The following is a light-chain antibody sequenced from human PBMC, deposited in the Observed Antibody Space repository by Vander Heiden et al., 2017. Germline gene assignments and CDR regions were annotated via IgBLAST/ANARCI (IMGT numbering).Light chain of an antibody. CDR1: QGISSS. V-gene: IGKV1-9*01. CDR2: SAS. Sequence: DIQLTQSPSFLSASVGDRVTLTCRASQGISSSLAWYQQKPGKAPKLLIYSASALQSRVPSRFSGSGSGTEFTLTISSLQPEDFATYYCQQLITYPRTFGPGTKVDIK. CDR3: QQLITYPRT. J-gene: IGKJ3*01.